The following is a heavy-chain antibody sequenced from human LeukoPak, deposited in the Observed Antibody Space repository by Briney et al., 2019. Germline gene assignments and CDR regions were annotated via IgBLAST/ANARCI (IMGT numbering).Heavy chain of an antibody. D-gene: IGHD3-22*01. CDR3: ARDQDYYDSSGYPS. Sequence: PSETLSLTCAVYGGSFSGYYWSWIRQPPGKGLEWIGEINHSGSTNYNPSLKSRVTISVDTSKNQFSLKLSSVTAADTAVYYCARDQDYYDSSGYPSWGQGTLVTVSS. J-gene: IGHJ4*02. CDR1: GGSFSGYY. CDR2: INHSGST. V-gene: IGHV4-34*01.